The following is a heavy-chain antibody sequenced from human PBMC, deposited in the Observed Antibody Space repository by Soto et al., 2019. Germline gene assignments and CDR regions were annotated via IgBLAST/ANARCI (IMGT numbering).Heavy chain of an antibody. CDR1: GFTFSSHY. J-gene: IGHJ4*02. D-gene: IGHD1-26*01. Sequence: QAHLVESGGGVVQPGRSLTLSCAVSGFTFSSHYMHWVRQAPGKGLEWVALISSDGNSKYYADSVKGRFTTSRDNSXNPMYRQMNSLRVEDTAVYSCARDDEGGSDCDLGYWGQGALVTVSS. CDR3: ARDDEGGSDCDLGY. CDR2: ISSDGNSK. V-gene: IGHV3-30-3*01.